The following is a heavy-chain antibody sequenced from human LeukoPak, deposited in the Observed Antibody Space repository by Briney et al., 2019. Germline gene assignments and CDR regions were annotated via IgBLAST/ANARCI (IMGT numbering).Heavy chain of an antibody. D-gene: IGHD6-13*01. CDR3: ARGPDRIAAAGLVAY. CDR2: ISYDGSNK. J-gene: IGHJ4*02. Sequence: GGSLRLSCAASGFTFSSYAMHWVRQAPGKGLEWVAVISYDGSNKYYADSVKGRFTISRDNSKNTLYLQMNSLRAEDTAVYYCARGPDRIAAAGLVAYWGQGTLVTVSS. CDR1: GFTFSSYA. V-gene: IGHV3-30*04.